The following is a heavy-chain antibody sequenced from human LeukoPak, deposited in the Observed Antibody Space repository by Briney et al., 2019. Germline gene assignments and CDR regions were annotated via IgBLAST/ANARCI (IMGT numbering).Heavy chain of an antibody. CDR2: ISYDGSNK. J-gene: IGHJ4*02. Sequence: PGGSLRLSCAASGFTFSSYAMHWVRQAPGKGLEWVAVISYDGSNKYYADPVKGRFTISRDNARNTLYLQLSSLRAEDTAVYYCARDTFQPGLIDSWGQGTLVTVSS. CDR1: GFTFSSYA. CDR3: ARDTFQPGLIDS. V-gene: IGHV3-30*07. D-gene: IGHD2-2*01.